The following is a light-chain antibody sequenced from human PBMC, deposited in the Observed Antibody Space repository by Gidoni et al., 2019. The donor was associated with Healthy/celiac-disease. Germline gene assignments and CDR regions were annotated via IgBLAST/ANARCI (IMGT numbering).Light chain of an antibody. CDR2: DAS. CDR3: QQYDNLQWT. J-gene: IGKJ1*01. CDR1: QDISDY. V-gene: IGKV1-33*01. Sequence: DIQMTQSPSSLSASVGDRVTITCQASQDISDYLNLYQQKPGKAPKLLIYDASNLETGVPSRFSGSGSGTAFTFTISSLQPEDIATYYCQQYDNLQWTFGQGTKVEIK.